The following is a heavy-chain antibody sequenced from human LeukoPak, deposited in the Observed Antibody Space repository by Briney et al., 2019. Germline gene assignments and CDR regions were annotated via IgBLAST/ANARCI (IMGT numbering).Heavy chain of an antibody. CDR1: GASISSYY. V-gene: IGHV4-59*08. Sequence: SETLSLTCTVSGASISSYYWSWIRQPPGKGLEWIGYIYYSGSTNYNPSLKSRVTISVDTSKNRFSLKLSSVTAADTAVYYCARLIAAAGVDYWGQGTLVTVSS. J-gene: IGHJ4*02. D-gene: IGHD6-13*01. CDR3: ARLIAAAGVDY. CDR2: IYYSGST.